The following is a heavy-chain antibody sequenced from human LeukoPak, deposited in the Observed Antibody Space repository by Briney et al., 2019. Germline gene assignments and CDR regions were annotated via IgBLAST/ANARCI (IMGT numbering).Heavy chain of an antibody. CDR1: GFTFSIYG. CDR2: ISGSGGTS. Sequence: GPSLRLSCAASGFTFSIYGMSWVSQPPGKGLEWVSAISGSGGTSYYADSVKGRFSVSRDNPKNTLYLQMNSLRAEDTAVYYCAKGPMFSSSSDWGQGTLVTVSS. V-gene: IGHV3-23*01. D-gene: IGHD6-6*01. CDR3: AKGPMFSSSSD. J-gene: IGHJ4*02.